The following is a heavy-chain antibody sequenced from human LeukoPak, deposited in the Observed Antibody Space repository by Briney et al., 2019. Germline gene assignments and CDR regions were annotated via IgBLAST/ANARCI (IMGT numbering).Heavy chain of an antibody. J-gene: IGHJ6*03. Sequence: GSSVKVSCKASGGTFSSYAISWVRQAPGQGLEWMGRIIPIFGKANYAEKFQGRVTITTDESTSTAYMELSSLRSEDTAVYYCARGLQPERTIFYYYYYMDVWGKGTTVTVSS. CDR1: GGTFSSYA. CDR2: IIPIFGKA. D-gene: IGHD1-1*01. V-gene: IGHV1-69*05. CDR3: ARGLQPERTIFYYYYYMDV.